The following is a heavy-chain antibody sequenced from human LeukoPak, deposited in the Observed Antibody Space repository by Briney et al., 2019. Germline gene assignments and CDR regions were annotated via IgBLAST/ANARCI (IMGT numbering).Heavy chain of an antibody. CDR2: IYHSGST. CDR1: GGSISSGGYS. V-gene: IGHV4-30-2*01. CDR3: ARETRQWLPSQGAFDI. Sequence: SETLSLTCAVSGGSISSGGYSWSWIRQPPGKGLEWIGYIYHSGSTYYNPSLKSRVTISVDRSKNQFSLKLSSVTAADTAVYYCARETRQWLPSQGAFDIWGQGTMVTVSS. J-gene: IGHJ3*02. D-gene: IGHD6-19*01.